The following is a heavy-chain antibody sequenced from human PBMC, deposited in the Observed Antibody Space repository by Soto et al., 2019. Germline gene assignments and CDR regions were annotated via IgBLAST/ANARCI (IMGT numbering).Heavy chain of an antibody. CDR2: INHSGST. CDR1: GGSFSGYS. Sequence: KSSETLSLTCAVYGGSFSGYSWNWIRQPPGKGLEWIGEINHSGSTNYNPSLKSRVTISLDTSKNQFSLRLTSLTAADTAVYFCARAPQIVAMGRPFDYWGQGILVTVS. D-gene: IGHD5-12*01. CDR3: ARAPQIVAMGRPFDY. J-gene: IGHJ4*02. V-gene: IGHV4-34*01.